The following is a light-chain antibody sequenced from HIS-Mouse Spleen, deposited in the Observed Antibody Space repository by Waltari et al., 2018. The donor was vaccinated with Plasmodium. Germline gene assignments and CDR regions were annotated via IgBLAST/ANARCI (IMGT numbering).Light chain of an antibody. J-gene: IGKJ4*01. CDR3: QQYDNLPLT. V-gene: IGKV1-33*01. Sequence: DIQLTQSPSFLSASVGDRVTITCRASQGISSYLAWYQQKPGKAPKLLIYAASNLETGVPSRFSGSGSGTDFTFTISSLQPEDIATYYCQQYDNLPLTFGGGTKVEIK. CDR2: AAS. CDR1: QGISSY.